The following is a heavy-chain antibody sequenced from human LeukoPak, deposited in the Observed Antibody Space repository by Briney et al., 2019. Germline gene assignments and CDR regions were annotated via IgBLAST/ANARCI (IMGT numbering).Heavy chain of an antibody. CDR3: ARGYDYVWGSYEFDP. V-gene: IGHV1-8*01. D-gene: IGHD3-16*01. Sequence: ASVKVSCKASGYTFTSYDINWVRQATGQGLEWMGWMNPNSGNTGYAQKFQGRVTMTRNTSISTAYMELSSLRSEGTAVYYCARGYDYVWGSYEFDPWGQGTLVTVSS. J-gene: IGHJ5*02. CDR1: GYTFTSYD. CDR2: MNPNSGNT.